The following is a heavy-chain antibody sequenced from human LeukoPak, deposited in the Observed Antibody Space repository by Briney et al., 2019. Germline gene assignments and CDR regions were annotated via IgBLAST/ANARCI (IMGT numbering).Heavy chain of an antibody. V-gene: IGHV4-31*03. D-gene: IGHD3-22*01. CDR1: GGSISSGGYY. J-gene: IGHJ4*02. CDR2: IYYSGST. CDR3: ARVPYDTSLPDY. Sequence: SQTLSLTCTVSGGSISSGGYYWSWIRQHPGKGLEWIGYIYYSGSTYYNPSLKSRVTISVDTSKNQFSLKLSSVTAADTAVYYRARVPYDTSLPDYWGQGTLVTVSS.